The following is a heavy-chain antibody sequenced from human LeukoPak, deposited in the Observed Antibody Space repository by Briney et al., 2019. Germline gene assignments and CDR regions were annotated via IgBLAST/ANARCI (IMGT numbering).Heavy chain of an antibody. J-gene: IGHJ5*02. CDR2: INPDSGGT. D-gene: IGHD4-17*01. CDR3: ARHMTTANNWFDP. Sequence: ASVKVSCKASGYTFTGYYMHWVRQAPGQGLEWMGWINPDSGGTNYEQKFQGRVIMTRDTSISTAYMELSRLRFYDTAVYYCARHMTTANNWFDPWGQGTLVTVSS. CDR1: GYTFTGYY. V-gene: IGHV1-2*02.